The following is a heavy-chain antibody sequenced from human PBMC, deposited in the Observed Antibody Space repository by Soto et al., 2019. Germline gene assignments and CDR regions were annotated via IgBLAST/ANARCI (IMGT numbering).Heavy chain of an antibody. CDR3: AKGVVPAATPGPFDP. CDR1: GFTFSSYG. V-gene: IGHV3-30*18. CDR2: ISYDGSNK. D-gene: IGHD2-2*01. Sequence: LRLSCAASGFTFSSYGMHWVRQAPGKGLEWVAVISYDGSNKYYADSVKGRFTISRDNSKNTLYLQMNSLRAEDTAVYYCAKGVVPAATPGPFDPWGQGTLVTVSS. J-gene: IGHJ5*02.